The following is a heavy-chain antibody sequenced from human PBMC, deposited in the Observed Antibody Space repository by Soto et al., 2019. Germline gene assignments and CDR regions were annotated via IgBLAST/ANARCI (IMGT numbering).Heavy chain of an antibody. Sequence: QVQLQESGPGLVKPSGTLSLTCAVSSGSISSSNWWSWVRQPPGKGLEWIGEIYHSGSTNYNPSLKSRVTISVDKSNNQCSLKLSSVTAADTAVYYCARVEVGVIIAARPGWFDPWGQGTLVTVSS. CDR1: SGSISSSNW. J-gene: IGHJ5*02. CDR2: IYHSGST. D-gene: IGHD6-6*01. V-gene: IGHV4-4*02. CDR3: ARVEVGVIIAARPGWFDP.